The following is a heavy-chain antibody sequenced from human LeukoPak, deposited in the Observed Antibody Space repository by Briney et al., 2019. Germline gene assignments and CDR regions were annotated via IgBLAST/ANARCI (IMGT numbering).Heavy chain of an antibody. V-gene: IGHV1-69*13. J-gene: IGHJ4*02. CDR3: ARGGSYDFWSGYPSYFDY. Sequence: SVKVSCKASGGTFSSYAISWVRQAPGQGLEWMGGIIPIFGTANYAQKFQGRVTITADESTSTAYMELRSLRSDDTAVYYCARGGSYDFWSGYPSYFDYWGQGTLVTVSS. CDR2: IIPIFGTA. CDR1: GGTFSSYA. D-gene: IGHD3-3*01.